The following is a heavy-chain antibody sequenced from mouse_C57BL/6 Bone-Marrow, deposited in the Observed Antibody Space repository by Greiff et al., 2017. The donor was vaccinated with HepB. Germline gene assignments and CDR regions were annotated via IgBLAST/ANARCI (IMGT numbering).Heavy chain of an antibody. V-gene: IGHV1-55*01. Sequence: QVQLQQPGAELVKPGASVKMSCKASGYTFTSYWITWVKQRPGQGLEWIGDIYPGSGSTNYNEKFKSKATLTVDTSSSAAYLQLSSLTSEDSAVYSCARKDLYYDYDWFAYWGQGTLVTVSA. J-gene: IGHJ3*01. D-gene: IGHD2-4*01. CDR1: GYTFTSYW. CDR2: IYPGSGST. CDR3: ARKDLYYDYDWFAY.